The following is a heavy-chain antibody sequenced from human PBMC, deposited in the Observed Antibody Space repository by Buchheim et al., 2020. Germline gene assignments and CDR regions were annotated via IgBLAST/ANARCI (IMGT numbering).Heavy chain of an antibody. CDR3: ARFEGDDYFDY. V-gene: IGHV3-48*03. J-gene: IGHJ4*02. CDR2: ISSSATTI. CDR1: GFTFSSYE. D-gene: IGHD3-16*01. Sequence: EVQLVESGGGLVQPGGSLRLSCAASGFTFSSYEMNWVRQAPGKGLEWVSYISSSATTIFYADSLEGRFTISRDSAKNSLYLQMNSLRAEDTAVYYCARFEGDDYFDYWGQGTL.